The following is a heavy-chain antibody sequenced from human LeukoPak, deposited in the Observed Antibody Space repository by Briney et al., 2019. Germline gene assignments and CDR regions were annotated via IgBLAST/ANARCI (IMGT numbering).Heavy chain of an antibody. CDR1: GFSLSTTGMR. Sequence: ESGPALVKPTQTLTLTCTFSGFSLSTTGMRVSWIRQPPGKALEWLARIDWDDDKFYNTSLKTRLTIFKDTSKNQVVLIMTNMDPVDTATYYCARAYDSSGYSSGYYFDYWGQGTLATVSS. D-gene: IGHD3-22*01. CDR2: IDWDDDK. V-gene: IGHV2-70*04. CDR3: ARAYDSSGYSSGYYFDY. J-gene: IGHJ4*02.